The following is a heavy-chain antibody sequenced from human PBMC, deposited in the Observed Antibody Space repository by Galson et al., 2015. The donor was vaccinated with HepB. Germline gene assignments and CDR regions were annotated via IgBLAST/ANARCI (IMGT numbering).Heavy chain of an antibody. CDR2: IYWDDDK. CDR3: ARFRDAYKQWDY. J-gene: IGHJ4*02. V-gene: IGHV2-5*02. CDR1: GFSVTTSGVG. D-gene: IGHD5-24*01. Sequence: PALVKPTQTLTLTCTFSGFSVTTSGVGVGWIRQPPRKALEWLALIYWDDDKRYSPSLKSRLTITKDTSKNQVVLTMTNMDPVDTATYYCARFRDAYKQWDYWGQGTLVTVSS.